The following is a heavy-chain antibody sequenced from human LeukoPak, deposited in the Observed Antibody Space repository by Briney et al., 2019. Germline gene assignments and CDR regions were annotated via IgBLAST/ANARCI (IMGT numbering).Heavy chain of an antibody. D-gene: IGHD3-3*01. CDR2: INWNGGST. CDR1: GFTFRSYS. V-gene: IGHV3-20*04. J-gene: IGHJ6*03. CDR3: ARGHRTNYDFWSGHYYYYYYMDV. Sequence: GGSLRLSCAASGFTFRSYSMDWVRQAPGKGLEWVSGINWNGGSTGYADSVKGRFTISRDNAKNSLYLQMNSLRAEDTALYYCARGHRTNYDFWSGHYYYYYYMDVWGKGTTVTVSS.